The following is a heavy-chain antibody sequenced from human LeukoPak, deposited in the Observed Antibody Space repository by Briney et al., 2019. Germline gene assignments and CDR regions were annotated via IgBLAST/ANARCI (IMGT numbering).Heavy chain of an antibody. J-gene: IGHJ6*03. CDR1: GGSISSSNW. CDR2: IYHSGST. V-gene: IGHV4-4*02. D-gene: IGHD2-8*01. Sequence: SETLSLTCAVSGGSISSSNWWSWVRQPPGKGLEWIGEIYHSGSTNYNPSLKSRVTISVDTSKNQFSLKLSSVTAADTAAYYCARDVLYYYYMDVWGKGTTVTISS. CDR3: ARDVLYYYYMDV.